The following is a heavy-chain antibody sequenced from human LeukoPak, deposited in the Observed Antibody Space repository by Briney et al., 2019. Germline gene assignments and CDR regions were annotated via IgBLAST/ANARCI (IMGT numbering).Heavy chain of an antibody. V-gene: IGHV1-69*05. D-gene: IGHD6-19*01. J-gene: IGHJ3*02. Sequence: GASVKVSCKASGYTFTGYYMHWVRQAPGQGLEWMGRVIPIFGTANYAQKFQGRVTITTDESTSTAYMELSSLRSEDTAVYYCARERKGIAVAGSGAFDIWGQGTMVTVSS. CDR1: GYTFTGYY. CDR2: VIPIFGTA. CDR3: ARERKGIAVAGSGAFDI.